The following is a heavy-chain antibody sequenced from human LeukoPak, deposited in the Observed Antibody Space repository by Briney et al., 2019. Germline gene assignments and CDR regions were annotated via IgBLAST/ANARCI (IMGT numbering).Heavy chain of an antibody. CDR3: ARVRGVRPYYYYGMDV. V-gene: IGHV4-59*01. D-gene: IGHD3-10*01. J-gene: IGHJ6*02. CDR2: IYYSGST. Sequence: SETLSLTCTVSGGSISSYYWSWIRQPPGKGLEWIGYIYYSGSTNYNPSLKSRVTISVDTSKNQFSLKLSSVTAADTAVYYCARVRGVRPYYYYGMDVWGQGTTVIVSS. CDR1: GGSISSYY.